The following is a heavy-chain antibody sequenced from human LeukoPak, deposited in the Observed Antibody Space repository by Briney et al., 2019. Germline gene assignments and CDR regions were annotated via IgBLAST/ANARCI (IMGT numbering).Heavy chain of an antibody. D-gene: IGHD6-6*01. J-gene: IGHJ4*02. CDR1: GFTFSTYA. Sequence: GGSLRLSCVASGFTFSTYAMSWVRQVPGKGLEWVSGISGSGGATDYADSVKGRFTISRDNAKNSLYLQMNSLRAEDTAVYYCARDERLAARQGGDFDYWGQGTLVTVSS. V-gene: IGHV3-23*01. CDR3: ARDERLAARQGGDFDY. CDR2: ISGSGGAT.